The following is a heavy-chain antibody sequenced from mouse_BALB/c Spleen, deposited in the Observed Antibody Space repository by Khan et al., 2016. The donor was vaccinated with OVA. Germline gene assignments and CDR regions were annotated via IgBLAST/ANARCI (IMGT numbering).Heavy chain of an antibody. J-gene: IGHJ3*01. CDR3: GRDETYHRNDDCVAY. V-gene: IGHV1-4*01. Sequence: QVQLQQSGAELARPGASVKMSCKASGYTFTSYTIHWIKERPGQGLEWIGYINPSNGYTNYNQKFKDKATLTTDKSSTTAYLQLSVLTSYDSAVYNCGRDETYHRNDDCVAYWGQGTLVTVSA. CDR1: GYTFTSYT. CDR2: INPSNGYT. D-gene: IGHD2-14*01.